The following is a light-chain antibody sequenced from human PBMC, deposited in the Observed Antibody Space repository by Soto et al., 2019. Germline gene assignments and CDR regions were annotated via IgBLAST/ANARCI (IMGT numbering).Light chain of an antibody. CDR1: QSISSW. J-gene: IGKJ4*01. CDR3: QQYNSYSLT. V-gene: IGKV1-5*01. Sequence: DIQITQSPSTLSASVGDRVTITCRASQSISSWLAWYRQKPGKAPKLLIYDASSLESGVPSRFSGSGSGTEFTLTISSLQPDDFATYYCQQYNSYSLTFGGGTKVDNK. CDR2: DAS.